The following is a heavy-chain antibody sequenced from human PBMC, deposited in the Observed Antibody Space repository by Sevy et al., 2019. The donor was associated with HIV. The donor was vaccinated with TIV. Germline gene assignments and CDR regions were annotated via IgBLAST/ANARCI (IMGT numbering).Heavy chain of an antibody. V-gene: IGHV3-30-3*01. Sequence: GGSLRLSCAASGFAFRSHAMHWVRQAPGKGLEWVATISYEGTEAFYAASVEGRFTNSRDNSKNLLSLQINSLRPEDTAVYYCARDGGYSIKWYPLYWGHGTLVTVSS. D-gene: IGHD1-26*01. CDR3: ARDGGYSIKWYPLY. J-gene: IGHJ4*01. CDR1: GFAFRSHA. CDR2: ISYEGTEA.